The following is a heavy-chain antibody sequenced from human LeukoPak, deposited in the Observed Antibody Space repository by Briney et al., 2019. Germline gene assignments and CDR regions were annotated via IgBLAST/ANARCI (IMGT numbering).Heavy chain of an antibody. D-gene: IGHD1-26*01. J-gene: IGHJ4*02. V-gene: IGHV4-59*01. Sequence: SETLSLTCTVSGGSISNYYWSWIRQPPGKGLEWIGYIYYTGNTHHNPSLKSRVTISVDTSKNQFSLKLNSVTAADTTVYYCARGDSGTFLFDYWGQGTLVTVSS. CDR3: ARGDSGTFLFDY. CDR2: IYYTGNT. CDR1: GGSISNYY.